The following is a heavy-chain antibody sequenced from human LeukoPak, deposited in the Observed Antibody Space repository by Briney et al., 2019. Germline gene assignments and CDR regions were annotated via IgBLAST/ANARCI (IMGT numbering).Heavy chain of an antibody. CDR1: GGSISSGSYY. J-gene: IGHJ4*02. CDR2: IYTSGST. Sequence: SETLSLTCTVSGGSISSGSYYWSWIRQPAGKGLEWIGRIYTSGSTNYNPSLKSRVTISVDTSKNQFSLKLSSVTAADTAVYYCARQPGIAAAGSLLSRYYFDYWGQGTLVTVSS. D-gene: IGHD6-13*01. V-gene: IGHV4-61*02. CDR3: ARQPGIAAAGSLLSRYYFDY.